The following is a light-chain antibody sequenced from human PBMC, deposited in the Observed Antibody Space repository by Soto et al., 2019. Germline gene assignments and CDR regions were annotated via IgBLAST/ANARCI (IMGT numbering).Light chain of an antibody. V-gene: IGKV3-20*01. Sequence: EMVLTQSPGTLSLSPWERAALSCRASQSVSSSYLAWYQQKPGQAPRLLIYGASSRATGIPDRFSGSGSGTDFTLTISRLESEDFAVYYCQQYGSSPPFTFGPGTKVDIK. CDR2: GAS. CDR3: QQYGSSPPFT. CDR1: QSVSSSY. J-gene: IGKJ3*01.